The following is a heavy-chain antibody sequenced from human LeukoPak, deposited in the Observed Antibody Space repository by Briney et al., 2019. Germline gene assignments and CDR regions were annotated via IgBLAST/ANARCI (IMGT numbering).Heavy chain of an antibody. CDR1: GYSFTSYW. J-gene: IGHJ4*02. V-gene: IGHV5-51*01. Sequence: GESLKISCKGSGYSFTSYWIGWVRQMPGKGLEGMGIIYPGDSATRYRPSFQGQVPISADKSISTAYLQWSSLKASDTAMYYCARHAGSSSVYFDYWGQGTLVTVSS. CDR2: IYPGDSAT. D-gene: IGHD6-6*01. CDR3: ARHAGSSSVYFDY.